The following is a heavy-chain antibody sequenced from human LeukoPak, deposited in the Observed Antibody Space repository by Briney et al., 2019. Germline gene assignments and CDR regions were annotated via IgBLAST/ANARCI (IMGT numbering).Heavy chain of an antibody. CDR2: LDTDGGST. Sequence: GGSLRLSCAASGFTFSDFWMHWVRQAPGEGLMWVSRLDTDGGSTTYAASVKGRFTISRDKAKNMLYLQMNSLRAEDTAMYYCARERGPRTGSMARGAYDHWGRGTLVTVSS. CDR3: ARERGPRTGSMARGAYDH. D-gene: IGHD3-10*01. V-gene: IGHV3-74*01. CDR1: GFTFSDFW. J-gene: IGHJ4*02.